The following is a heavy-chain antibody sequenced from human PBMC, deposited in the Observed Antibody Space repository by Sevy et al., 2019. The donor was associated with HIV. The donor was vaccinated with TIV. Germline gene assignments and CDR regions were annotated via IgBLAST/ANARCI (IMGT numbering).Heavy chain of an antibody. CDR1: GFTFSDYY. J-gene: IGHJ1*01. Sequence: GGYLRLSCAASGFTFSDYYMSWIRQAPGRGLEWIAYISIAGDIVYYADSVKGRFTISRDNAKNSLYLQLNILRAEDTAVYYCERSAADCSGGTCYTASSNQYFQHWGQGTVVHVSS. D-gene: IGHD2-15*01. CDR3: ERSAADCSGGTCYTASSNQYFQH. V-gene: IGHV3-11*01. CDR2: ISIAGDIV.